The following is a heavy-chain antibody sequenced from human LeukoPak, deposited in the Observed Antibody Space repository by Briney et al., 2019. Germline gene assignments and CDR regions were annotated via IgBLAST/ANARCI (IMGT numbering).Heavy chain of an antibody. D-gene: IGHD5-18*01. J-gene: IGHJ4*02. CDR3: ARAPRDTNSWYYFDY. Sequence: SQTLSLTCTVSVGSVSSGDYYWSWIRQHPGKGLGWIGYIYYSEDTYYNPSLKSRVTISVDTSKNQFSLKLSSVTAADTAVYNCARAPRDTNSWYYFDYWGQGSLVSVSS. CDR1: VGSVSSGDYY. CDR2: IYYSEDT. V-gene: IGHV4-31*02.